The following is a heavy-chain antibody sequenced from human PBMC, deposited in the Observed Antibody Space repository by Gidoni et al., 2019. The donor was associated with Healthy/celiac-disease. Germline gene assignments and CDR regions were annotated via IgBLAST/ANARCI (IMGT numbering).Heavy chain of an antibody. CDR3: ASLVTAAAPYYFDY. V-gene: IGHV3-53*04. Sequence: EVQLVESGGGLVQPGGSLRLSCAASGFTVSSNYMSWVRQAPGKGLEWVSVIYSGGSTYYADSVKGRFTISRHNSKNTLYLQMNSLRAEDTAVYYWASLVTAAAPYYFDYWGQGTLVTVSS. CDR2: IYSGGST. J-gene: IGHJ4*02. D-gene: IGHD6-13*01. CDR1: GFTVSSNY.